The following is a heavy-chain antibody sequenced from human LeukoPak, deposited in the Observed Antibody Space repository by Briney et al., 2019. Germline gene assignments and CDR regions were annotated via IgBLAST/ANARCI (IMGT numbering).Heavy chain of an antibody. D-gene: IGHD3-10*01. CDR3: ARDYGSGIDC. CDR1: GLTFSSYG. V-gene: IGHV3-33*01. J-gene: IGHJ4*02. Sequence: GGSLRLSCAASGLTFSSYGMHWVRQAPGKALEWVALIWYDGSNKYYAGSVKGRFTISRDNSKNTLSLQMNSLRAEDTAVYYCARDYGSGIDCWGQGTLVTVSS. CDR2: IWYDGSNK.